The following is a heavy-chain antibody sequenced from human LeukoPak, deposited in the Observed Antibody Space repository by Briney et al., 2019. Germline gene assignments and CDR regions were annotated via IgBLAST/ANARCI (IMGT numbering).Heavy chain of an antibody. CDR2: IRNDESNK. J-gene: IGHJ4*02. V-gene: IGHV3-30*02. D-gene: IGHD6-6*01. CDR1: GFTFSSYG. CDR3: ARGDGIAARLYYFDY. Sequence: GGSLRLSCAASGFTFSSYGMHWVRQAPGMGLEWVAFIRNDESNKDYADSVKGRFTISRDNSKDTLYLQMNSLRAEDTAVYYCARGDGIAARLYYFDYWGQGTLVTVSS.